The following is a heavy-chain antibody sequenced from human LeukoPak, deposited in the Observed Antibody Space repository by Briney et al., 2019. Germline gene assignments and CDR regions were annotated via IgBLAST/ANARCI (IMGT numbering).Heavy chain of an antibody. CDR1: GYTFTSYG. J-gene: IGHJ4*02. D-gene: IGHD3-9*01. V-gene: IGHV1-18*04. Sequence: ASVKVSCKASGYTFTSYGISWVRQAPGQGMEWMGWIIAYNGDTNYAQKLQGRVTMTTDTSTSTAYMELRSLRTDDPAVYYCARALLRYFDWLLIEEGEFDYWGQGTLVTVSS. CDR3: ARALLRYFDWLLIEEGEFDY. CDR2: IIAYNGDT.